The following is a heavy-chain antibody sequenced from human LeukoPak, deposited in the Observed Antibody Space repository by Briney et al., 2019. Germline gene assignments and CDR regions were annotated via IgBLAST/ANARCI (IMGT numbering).Heavy chain of an antibody. CDR3: AREGVVPAATSDAFDI. CDR2: MNPNSGNT. J-gene: IGHJ3*02. Sequence: ASVKVSCKASGYTFTSYDINWVRQATGQGLEWMGWMNPNSGNTGYAQKFQGRVTMTRNTSISTAYMELSSLRSEDTAVYYCAREGVVPAATSDAFDIWGQGTMVTVSS. CDR1: GYTFTSYD. D-gene: IGHD2-2*01. V-gene: IGHV1-8*01.